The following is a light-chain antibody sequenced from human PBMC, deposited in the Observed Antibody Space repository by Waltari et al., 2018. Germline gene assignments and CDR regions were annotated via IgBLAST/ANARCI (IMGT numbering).Light chain of an antibody. CDR3: RQSYRTPRT. J-gene: IGKJ2*01. Sequence: DLQLPPSPSSLSAYVGDRLTITCRASQSISSYLNWYQQKPGKAPKLLIYAASTLQSGVPSRFSGSGSGTDFTLTSSSLQPEDFATYYCRQSYRTPRTFGQGTKLEIK. CDR2: AAS. CDR1: QSISSY. V-gene: IGKV1-39*01.